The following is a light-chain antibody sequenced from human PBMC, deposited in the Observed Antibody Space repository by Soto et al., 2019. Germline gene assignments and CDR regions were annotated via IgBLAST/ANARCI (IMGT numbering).Light chain of an antibody. J-gene: IGKJ1*01. CDR1: QIVRNNY. CDR2: AAH. CDR3: QQYGTSPRT. Sequence: ENVLTQYPGTLSLSPGERGTLSCMAIQIVRNNYLARYQQRPGQARRLLIYAAHSRATGITDRFSGSGSGTDFTLTISRLEPEDFAVYYCQQYGTSPRTVGQVTKVEIK. V-gene: IGKV3-20*01.